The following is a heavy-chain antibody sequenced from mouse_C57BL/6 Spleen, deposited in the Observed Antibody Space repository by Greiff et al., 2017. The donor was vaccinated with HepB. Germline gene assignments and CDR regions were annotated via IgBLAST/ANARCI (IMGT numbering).Heavy chain of an antibody. V-gene: IGHV5-9*01. Sequence: EVHLVESGGGLVKPGGSLKLSCAASGFTFSSYTMSWVRQTPEKRLEWVATISGGGGNTYYPDSVKGRFTISRDNAKNTLYLQMSSLRSEDTALYYCARRLIYYDYDGGFAYWGQGTLVTVSA. CDR2: ISGGGGNT. CDR1: GFTFSSYT. J-gene: IGHJ3*01. CDR3: ARRLIYYDYDGGFAY. D-gene: IGHD2-4*01.